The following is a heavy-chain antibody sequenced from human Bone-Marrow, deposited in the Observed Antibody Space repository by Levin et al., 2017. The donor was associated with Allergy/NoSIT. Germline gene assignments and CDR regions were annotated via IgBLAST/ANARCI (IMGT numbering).Heavy chain of an antibody. CDR1: GFTFSFYA. D-gene: IGHD3-16*01. CDR3: ARDLGRGSATWQLT. CDR2: ISSDGTNK. V-gene: IGHV3-30-3*01. Sequence: AGGSLRLSCAASGFTFSFYAMHWVRQAPGKGLEWVAVISSDGTNKYYADSVRGRVTVSRDNSKNTVYLQMNSLRPDDSSVYYCARDLGRGSATWQLTWGQGTLVTVSS. J-gene: IGHJ4*02.